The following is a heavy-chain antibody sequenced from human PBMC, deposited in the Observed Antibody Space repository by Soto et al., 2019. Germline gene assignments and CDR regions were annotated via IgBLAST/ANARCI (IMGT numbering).Heavy chain of an antibody. CDR3: ARVRVVFPGVDYYYYGMDV. CDR1: GYTFTSYA. CDR2: INAGNGNT. V-gene: IGHV1-3*01. Sequence: ASVKVSCKASGYTFTSYAMHWVRQAPGQRLEWMGWINAGNGNTKYSQKFQGRVTITRDTSASTAYMELSSLRSEDTAVYYCARVRVVFPGVDYYYYGMDVWGQGTTVTVSS. J-gene: IGHJ6*02. D-gene: IGHD2-15*01.